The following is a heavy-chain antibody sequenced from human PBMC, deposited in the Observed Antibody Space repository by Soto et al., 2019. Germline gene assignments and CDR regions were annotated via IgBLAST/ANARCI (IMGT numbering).Heavy chain of an antibody. J-gene: IGHJ5*02. CDR2: INHSGST. Sequence: SETLSLTCAVYGGSFSGYYWSWIRQPPGKGLEWIGEINHSGSTNYNPSLKSRVTISVDTSKNQFSLKLSSVTAADTAVYYCARVPYNWNYRGWFDPWGQGTLVTVSS. D-gene: IGHD1-7*01. CDR1: GGSFSGYY. V-gene: IGHV4-34*01. CDR3: ARVPYNWNYRGWFDP.